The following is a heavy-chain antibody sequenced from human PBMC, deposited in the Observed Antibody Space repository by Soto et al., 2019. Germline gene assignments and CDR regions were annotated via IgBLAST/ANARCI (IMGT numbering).Heavy chain of an antibody. V-gene: IGHV4-38-2*01. Sequence: SETLSLTCAVSGYSISSGYYWGWIRQPPGKGLEWIGSIYHSGSTYYNPSLKSRVTISVDTSKNQFSLKLSSVTAADTAVYYCARVPSITMVRGVINWFDSWGQGTLVTVSS. CDR2: IYHSGST. D-gene: IGHD3-10*01. CDR1: GYSISSGYY. J-gene: IGHJ5*01. CDR3: ARVPSITMVRGVINWFDS.